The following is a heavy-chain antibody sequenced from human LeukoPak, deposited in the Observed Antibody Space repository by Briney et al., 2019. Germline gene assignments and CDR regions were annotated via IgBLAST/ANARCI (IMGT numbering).Heavy chain of an antibody. D-gene: IGHD3-10*01. CDR1: SGSIRNSNYY. CDR3: ARLRSVLLWFGEQDYYYMDV. CDR2: INHSGST. V-gene: IGHV4-39*07. Sequence: SETLSLTCTVSSGSIRNSNYYWSWIRQPPGKGLEWIGEINHSGSTNYNPSLKSRVTISVDTSKNQFSLKLSSVTAADTAVYYCARLRSVLLWFGEQDYYYMDVWGKGTTVTISS. J-gene: IGHJ6*03.